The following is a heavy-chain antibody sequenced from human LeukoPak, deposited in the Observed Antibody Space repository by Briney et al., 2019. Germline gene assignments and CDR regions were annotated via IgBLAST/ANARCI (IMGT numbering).Heavy chain of an antibody. J-gene: IGHJ3*02. CDR3: LTVAETTIAAFDI. CDR2: IDANAKTT. Sequence: PGGSLRLSCAASGFTFSNYWLHWVRQAPGKGLVWVSRIDANAKTTSYADSVKGRFTISTDNAKKTLYLQMNSLRVEDTAVYYCLTVAETTIAAFDIWGQGTMVTVSS. D-gene: IGHD2-21*02. CDR1: GFTFSNYW. V-gene: IGHV3-74*01.